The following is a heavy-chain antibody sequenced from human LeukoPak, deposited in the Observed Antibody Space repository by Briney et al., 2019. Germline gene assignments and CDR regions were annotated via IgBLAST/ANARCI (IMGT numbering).Heavy chain of an antibody. Sequence: SETLSLTCTVSGGSISSTSYYWGWIRQPPGKGLEWIGSIYYSGSTYYNPSLKSRVTISVDTSKNQFSLKLSSVTAADTAVYYCARAPVDILTGDAFDIWGQGTMVTVSS. D-gene: IGHD3-9*01. J-gene: IGHJ3*02. CDR1: GGSISSTSYY. V-gene: IGHV4-39*07. CDR2: IYYSGST. CDR3: ARAPVDILTGDAFDI.